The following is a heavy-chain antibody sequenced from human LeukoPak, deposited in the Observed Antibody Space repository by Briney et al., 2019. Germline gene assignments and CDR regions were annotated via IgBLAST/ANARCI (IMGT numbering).Heavy chain of an antibody. V-gene: IGHV3-72*01. J-gene: IGHJ4*02. Sequence: GGSPRLSCAASGFTFSDHFLDWVRQAPGKGLEWVGRTRNKANSYITEYAASVKGRFTISRDDSKNSLYLQMSSLKTDATAMYYCASIRGTFGYWGQGTLVTVSS. CDR1: GFTFSDHF. CDR3: ASIRGTFGY. CDR2: TRNKANSYIT. D-gene: IGHD1-26*01.